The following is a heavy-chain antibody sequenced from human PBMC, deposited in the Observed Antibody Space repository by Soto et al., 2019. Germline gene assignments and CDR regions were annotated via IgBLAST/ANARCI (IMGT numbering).Heavy chain of an antibody. CDR1: GVSISSSSYY. CDR2: IYFSGST. V-gene: IGHV4-39*01. Sequence: LSLTCTVSGVSISSSSYYWGWIRQTPGKGLEWIGTIYFSGSTYYNPSLKSRVTISVDRSKNQFSLNLTSVTAADTAVYYCARHGSYWGPGTMVTVSS. CDR3: ARHGSY. J-gene: IGHJ4*02.